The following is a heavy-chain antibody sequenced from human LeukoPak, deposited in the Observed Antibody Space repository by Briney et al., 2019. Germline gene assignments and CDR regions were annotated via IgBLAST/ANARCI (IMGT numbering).Heavy chain of an antibody. V-gene: IGHV3-48*01. Sequence: GGSLRLSCAASGFTFSSYSMNWVRQAPGKGLEWVSYISSSSSTIYYADSVKGRFTISRDNAKNSLYLQMNSLRAEDTAVYYCARDFGDDYGDYRTYFDYWGQGTLVTVSS. CDR3: ARDFGDDYGDYRTYFDY. CDR1: GFTFSSYS. J-gene: IGHJ4*02. CDR2: ISSSSSTI. D-gene: IGHD4-17*01.